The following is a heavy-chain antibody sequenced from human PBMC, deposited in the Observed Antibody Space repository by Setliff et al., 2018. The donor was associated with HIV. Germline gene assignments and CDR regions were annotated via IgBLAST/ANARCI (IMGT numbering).Heavy chain of an antibody. CDR2: IYHSGST. CDR1: GYSISSGYY. V-gene: IGHV4-38-2*01. Sequence: SETLFLTCAVSGYSISSGYYWGWIRQPPGKGLEWIGSIYHSGSTYYNPSLKSRVTISVDTSKNQFSLKLSSVTAADTAVYYCARIGYGSGSSSALLHNWFDPWGQGTLVTVSS. D-gene: IGHD3-10*01. CDR3: ARIGYGSGSSSALLHNWFDP. J-gene: IGHJ5*02.